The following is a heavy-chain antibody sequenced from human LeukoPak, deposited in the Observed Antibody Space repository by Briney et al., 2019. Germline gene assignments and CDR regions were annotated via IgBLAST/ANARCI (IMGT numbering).Heavy chain of an antibody. CDR1: GGTFSSYA. D-gene: IGHD2-2*01. CDR2: IIPILGIA. J-gene: IGHJ4*02. Sequence: SVKVSCKASGGTFSSYAISWVRQAPGQGLEWMGRIIPILGIANYAQKFQGRVTITADKSTSTAYMELSSLRSEDTAVYYCARDPYRSSTSCSRDYWGQGTLVTVSS. V-gene: IGHV1-69*04. CDR3: ARDPYRSSTSCSRDY.